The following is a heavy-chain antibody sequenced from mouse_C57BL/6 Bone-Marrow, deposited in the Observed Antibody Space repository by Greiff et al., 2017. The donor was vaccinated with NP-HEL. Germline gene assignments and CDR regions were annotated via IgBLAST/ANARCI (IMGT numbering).Heavy chain of an antibody. CDR1: GFSLTSYG. CDR3: ARNRHYGTGAMDY. J-gene: IGHJ4*01. Sequence: VKLQESGPGLVQPSQCLSITCTVSGFSLTSYGVHWVRQSPGKGLEWLGVIWSGGSTDYYAAFITSLSISKDNSKSQVFFKMNSLQADDTAIYYCARNRHYGTGAMDYWGQGTSVTVSS. D-gene: IGHD1-1*01. V-gene: IGHV2-2*01. CDR2: IWSGGST.